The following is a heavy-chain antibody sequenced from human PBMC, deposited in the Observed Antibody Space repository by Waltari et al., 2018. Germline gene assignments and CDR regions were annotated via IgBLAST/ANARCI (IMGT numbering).Heavy chain of an antibody. CDR3: ARRRLGGTTDY. CDR1: GGSISSRSYY. J-gene: IGHJ4*02. V-gene: IGHV4-39*07. CDR2: IYYSGST. D-gene: IGHD1-1*01. Sequence: QLQLQESGPGLVKPSETLSLTCTVSGGSISSRSYYWGWIRQPPGKGLEWIGSIYYSGSTYYNPSLKSRVTISVDTSKNQFSLKLSSVTAADTAVYYCARRRLGGTTDYWGQGTLVTVSS.